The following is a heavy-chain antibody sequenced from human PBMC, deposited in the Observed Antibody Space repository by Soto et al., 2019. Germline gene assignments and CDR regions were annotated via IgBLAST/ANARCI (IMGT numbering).Heavy chain of an antibody. CDR3: ARDKASSSPYNWFDP. J-gene: IGHJ5*02. CDR2: ISYDGSNK. CDR1: GFTFSSYA. Sequence: PGGSLRLSCAASGFTFSSYAMHWVRQAPGKGLEWVAVISYDGSNKYYADSVKGRFTISRDNSKNTLYLQMNSLRAEDTAVYYCARDKASSSPYNWFDPWGQGTLVTVSS. V-gene: IGHV3-30-3*01. D-gene: IGHD6-13*01.